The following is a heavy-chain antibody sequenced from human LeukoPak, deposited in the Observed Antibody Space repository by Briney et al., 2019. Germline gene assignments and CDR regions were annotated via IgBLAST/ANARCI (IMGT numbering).Heavy chain of an antibody. CDR2: ISYDGSDK. CDR3: ARVLNYYDSSGYYFSY. V-gene: IGHV3-30-3*01. J-gene: IGHJ4*02. D-gene: IGHD3-22*01. Sequence: GGSLRLSCAASGFTFSYYTMHWVRQAPGKGLEWVAVISYDGSDKYYADSVKGRFTISRDNSKNTLYLQMNSLRAEDTAVYYCARVLNYYDSSGYYFSYWGQGALVTVSS. CDR1: GFTFSYYT.